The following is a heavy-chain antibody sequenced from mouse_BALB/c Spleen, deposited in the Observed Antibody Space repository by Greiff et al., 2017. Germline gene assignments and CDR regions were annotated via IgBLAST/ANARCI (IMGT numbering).Heavy chain of an antibody. D-gene: IGHD2-1*01. J-gene: IGHJ4*01. V-gene: IGHV1-5*01. CDR3: TRKGLYYGNYEGAMDY. CDR2: IYPGNSDT. Sequence: SGTVLARPGASVKMSCKASGYTFTSYWMHWVKQRPGQGLEWIGAIYPGNSDTSYNQKFKGKAKLTAVTSTSTAYMELSSLTNEDSAVYYCTRKGLYYGNYEGAMDYWGQGTSVTVSS. CDR1: GYTFTSYW.